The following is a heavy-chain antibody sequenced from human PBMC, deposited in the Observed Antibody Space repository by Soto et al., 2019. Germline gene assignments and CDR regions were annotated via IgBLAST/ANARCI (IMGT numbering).Heavy chain of an antibody. Sequence: EVQVLESGGGLGQPGGSLRLSCAASGFTFSSYAMSWVRQAPGKGLEWVSAISGGGVATNYADSVKGRFTLSRDNSKNTLDLQMNSLRAEDTAVYYCAKGRESSGSYRPFDYWGPGTLVTVSS. CDR1: GFTFSSYA. V-gene: IGHV3-23*01. D-gene: IGHD3-22*01. CDR2: ISGGGVAT. J-gene: IGHJ4*02. CDR3: AKGRESSGSYRPFDY.